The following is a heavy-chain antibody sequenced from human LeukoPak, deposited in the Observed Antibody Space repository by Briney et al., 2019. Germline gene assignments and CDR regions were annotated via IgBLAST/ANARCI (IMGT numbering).Heavy chain of an antibody. CDR3: AKGSRSYLGYCSGGSCSLSPPLPFDP. Sequence: GGSLRLSCAASGFTFSSYAMSWVRQAPGKGLEWVSAISGSGGSTYYADSVKGRFTISRDNSKNTLYLQMNSLRAEDTAVYYCAKGSRSYLGYCSGGSCSLSPPLPFDPWGQGTLVTVSS. V-gene: IGHV3-23*01. CDR2: ISGSGGST. J-gene: IGHJ5*02. CDR1: GFTFSSYA. D-gene: IGHD2-15*01.